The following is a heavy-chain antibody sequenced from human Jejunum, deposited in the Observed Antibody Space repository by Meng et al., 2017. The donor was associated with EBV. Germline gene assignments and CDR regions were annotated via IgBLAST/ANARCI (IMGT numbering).Heavy chain of an antibody. D-gene: IGHD5-24*01. CDR2: IHHSGST. J-gene: IGHJ4*02. V-gene: IGHV4-4*02. CDR1: GGSISTDNW. CDR3: ARDRGVEDY. Sequence: QVQLQESGPGLVMPSGTLSLTCAGSGGSISTDNWWSWVRQPPGKGLEYIGEIHHSGSTKYNPSLKSRVTISVDKSNNHFSLKLSSVTAADTAVYYCARDRGVEDYWGQGTLVTVSS.